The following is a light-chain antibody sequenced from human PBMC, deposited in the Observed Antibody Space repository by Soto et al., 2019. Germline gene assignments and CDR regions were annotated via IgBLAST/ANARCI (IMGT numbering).Light chain of an antibody. Sequence: EIVMTQSPATLSVSPGERATLSCRASQSVSSNLAWYQQKPGQPPRLLIYGASTRATGIPARFSGSGSGTEFTFTISSLQSEDFAVYYCQQYNNWPPLTFGGGTKVEIK. CDR1: QSVSSN. CDR3: QQYNNWPPLT. V-gene: IGKV3-15*01. CDR2: GAS. J-gene: IGKJ4*01.